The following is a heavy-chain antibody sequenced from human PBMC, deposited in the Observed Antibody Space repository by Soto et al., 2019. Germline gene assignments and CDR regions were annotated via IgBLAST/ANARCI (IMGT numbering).Heavy chain of an antibody. CDR2: SRNRANSYTT. J-gene: IGHJ4*02. CDR3: AGLQSDY. V-gene: IGHV3-72*01. CDR1: GFTLCDHY. Sequence: SLSRSYAGPGFTLCDHYMDWVRQAPGKGLEWVGRSRNRANSYTTEYAASVKDRFTISRDDSKNSLYLQMSSLRTEDTAVYYCAGLQSDYWGQGT.